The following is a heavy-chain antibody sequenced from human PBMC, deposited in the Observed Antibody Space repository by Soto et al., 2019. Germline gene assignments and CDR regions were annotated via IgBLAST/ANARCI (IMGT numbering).Heavy chain of an antibody. CDR2: INHSGST. CDR1: GGSFSGYY. D-gene: IGHD6-13*01. CDR3: ARKRGAAAAGTWYYYYYGMDV. Sequence: KQSQTLSLTCAVYGGSFSGYYWSWIRQPPGKGLEWIGEINHSGSTNYNPSLKSRVTISVDTSKNQFSLKLSSVTAADTAVYYCARKRGAAAAGTWYYYYYGMDVWGQGTTVTVSS. J-gene: IGHJ6*02. V-gene: IGHV4-34*01.